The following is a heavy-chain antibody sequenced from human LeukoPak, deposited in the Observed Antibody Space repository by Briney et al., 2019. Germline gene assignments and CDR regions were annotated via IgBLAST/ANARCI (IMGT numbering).Heavy chain of an antibody. V-gene: IGHV4-30-2*01. J-gene: IGHJ6*02. D-gene: IGHD5-24*01. Sequence: SETLSLTCAVSGGSISSGGYSWSRIRQPPGKGLEWIGYIYHSGSTYYNPSLKSRVTISVDRSKNQFSLKLSSVTAADTAVYYCARGDGAYYHGMDVWGQGTTVTVSS. CDR1: GGSISSGGYS. CDR3: ARGDGAYYHGMDV. CDR2: IYHSGST.